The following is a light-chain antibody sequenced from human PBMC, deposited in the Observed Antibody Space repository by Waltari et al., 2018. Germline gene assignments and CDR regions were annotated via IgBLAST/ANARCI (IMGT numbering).Light chain of an antibody. CDR2: DVN. CDR3: CSYVGSAISV. J-gene: IGLJ3*02. V-gene: IGLV2-23*02. Sequence: QSALTQTASVSGSPGQAITISCSGTSSDIGKYNLVSWYQQHPGQAPTLIIYDVNKRPSGVSNRFSGSKSGNTAFLTISGLQTADEADYYCCSYVGSAISVFGGGTKPTVL. CDR1: SSDIGKYNL.